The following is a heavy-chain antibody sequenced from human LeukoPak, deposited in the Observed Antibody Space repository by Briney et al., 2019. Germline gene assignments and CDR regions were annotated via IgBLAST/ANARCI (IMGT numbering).Heavy chain of an antibody. CDR3: AKAGYSSGWYVLFDY. Sequence: GGSLRLSCSASGFTFSSYAMHWVRQAPGKGLEYVSAISSNGGSTYYADSVKGRFTISRDNSKNTLYLQMNSLRAEDTAVYYCAKAGYSSGWYVLFDYWGQGTLVTVSS. V-gene: IGHV3-64*04. J-gene: IGHJ4*02. D-gene: IGHD6-19*01. CDR2: ISSNGGST. CDR1: GFTFSSYA.